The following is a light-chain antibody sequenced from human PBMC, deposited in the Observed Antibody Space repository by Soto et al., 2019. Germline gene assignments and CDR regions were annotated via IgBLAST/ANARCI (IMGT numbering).Light chain of an antibody. CDR2: WAS. J-gene: IGKJ5*01. CDR3: QQYYSTPIT. CDR1: QSVLYSSNNKNY. Sequence: DIVMTQSPDSLAVSLGDSATINCKSSQSVLYSSNNKNYLAWYQQKPGQPPKMLIYWASTRESGVPDRFSGSGSGTDFTLTISSLQAEDVAVYYCQQYYSTPITFGQGTRLEIK. V-gene: IGKV4-1*01.